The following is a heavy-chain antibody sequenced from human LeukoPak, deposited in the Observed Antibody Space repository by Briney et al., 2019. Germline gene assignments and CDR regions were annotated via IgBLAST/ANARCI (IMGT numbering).Heavy chain of an antibody. CDR2: NNTGNT. V-gene: IGHV4-34*01. Sequence: SETLSLTCAVYGGSFSGYYWSGIRQPPGKGLEGIGNNTGNTYYNPSLKSRVTISLDTSKNQFSLKVSSVTAADTAVYYCARGDCSSTICYSPMDVWGKGTTVTVSS. D-gene: IGHD2-2*01. CDR3: ARGDCSSTICYSPMDV. CDR1: GGSFSGYY. J-gene: IGHJ6*03.